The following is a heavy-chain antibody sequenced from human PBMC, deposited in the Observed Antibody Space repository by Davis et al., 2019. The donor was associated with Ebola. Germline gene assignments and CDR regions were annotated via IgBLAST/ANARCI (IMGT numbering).Heavy chain of an antibody. CDR1: GGSISGYY. CDR3: ARGPTVQGVDI. Sequence: SETLSLTCTVPGGSISGYYWSWIRQPPGKGLEWIGEINHSGSTNYNPALKSRVTISVDTSKNQFSLKLSSVTAADTAVYYCARGPTVQGVDIWGQGTMVTVSS. D-gene: IGHD3-10*01. J-gene: IGHJ3*02. CDR2: INHSGST. V-gene: IGHV4-34*01.